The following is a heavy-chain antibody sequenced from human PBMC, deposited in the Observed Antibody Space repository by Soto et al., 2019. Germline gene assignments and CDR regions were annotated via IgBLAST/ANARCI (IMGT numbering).Heavy chain of an antibody. J-gene: IGHJ4*02. Sequence: SETLSLTCTVSGGSINTFYWSWVRQPAGKGLEWIGRIFSSGSTSFNPSLESRVAMSVDTSKSHFSLNLSSVTAADMAVYYCAREGSYSAYNFAHGIQLWSFDFWGQGALVTVSS. CDR1: GGSINTFY. V-gene: IGHV4-4*07. D-gene: IGHD5-12*01. CDR2: IFSSGST. CDR3: AREGSYSAYNFAHGIQLWSFDF.